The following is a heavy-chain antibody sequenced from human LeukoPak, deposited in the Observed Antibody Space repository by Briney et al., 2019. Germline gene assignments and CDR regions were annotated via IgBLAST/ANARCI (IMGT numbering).Heavy chain of an antibody. CDR3: AREGLGYCSSTSCRGAFDY. D-gene: IGHD2-2*01. Sequence: GGSLRLSCAASGFTFSNYGMHWVRRAPGKGLEWVAFRQYDGSNKYYADSVKGRFTISRDNSKNMLYVQMNSLRAEDSAMYYCAREGLGYCSSTSCRGAFDYWGQGTLVTVSS. CDR1: GFTFSNYG. V-gene: IGHV3-30*02. J-gene: IGHJ4*02. CDR2: RQYDGSNK.